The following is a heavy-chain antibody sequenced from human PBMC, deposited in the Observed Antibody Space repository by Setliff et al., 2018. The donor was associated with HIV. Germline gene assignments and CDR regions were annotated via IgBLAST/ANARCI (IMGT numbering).Heavy chain of an antibody. V-gene: IGHV1-3*01. D-gene: IGHD2-8*01. CDR1: GYTFTDYT. CDR3: ARGRLRNYFDY. Sequence: ASVKVSCKASGYTFTDYTIHWVRQAPGQRLEWMGWINAGNGNTKYSQKFQGRVSITRDTSASKAYLELSSLRSEDTAVYYCARGRLRNYFDYLGQGTLVTVSS. CDR2: INAGNGNT. J-gene: IGHJ4*02.